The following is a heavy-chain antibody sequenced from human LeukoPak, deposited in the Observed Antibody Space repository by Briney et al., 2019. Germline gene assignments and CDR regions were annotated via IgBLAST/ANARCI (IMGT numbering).Heavy chain of an antibody. D-gene: IGHD1-1*01. Sequence: GGSLRLSCVVSGFTFSTYNMNWVRQAPGKGLEWVSFISSGSEIIYYADSVKGRFTVSRDNDKKSMYLQMNSLRDVDTAVYYCSRNHAGIGDYLGQGTLVTVSS. CDR1: GFTFSTYN. CDR3: SRNHAGIGDY. V-gene: IGHV3-48*02. CDR2: ISSGSEII. J-gene: IGHJ4*02.